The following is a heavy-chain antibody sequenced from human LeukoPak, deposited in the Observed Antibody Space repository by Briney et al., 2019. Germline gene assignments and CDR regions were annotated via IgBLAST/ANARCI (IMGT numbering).Heavy chain of an antibody. CDR1: GFTFSSYA. V-gene: IGHV3-33*08. J-gene: IGHJ4*02. CDR3: ASGSGDY. Sequence: PGGSLRLSCAASGFTFSSYAMSWVRQAPGKGLEWVAVIWSHGSKKYYADSVKGRFTISRDNSRNTLYLQMNSLRAEDTAVYYCASGSGDYWGQGTLVTVSP. D-gene: IGHD3-10*01. CDR2: IWSHGSKK.